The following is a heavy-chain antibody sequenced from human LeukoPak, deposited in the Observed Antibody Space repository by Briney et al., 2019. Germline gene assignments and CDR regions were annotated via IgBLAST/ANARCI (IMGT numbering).Heavy chain of an antibody. CDR1: GFTLSSYS. D-gene: IGHD3-22*01. CDR2: ISYEGNNK. J-gene: IGHJ4*02. V-gene: IGHV3-30*04. CDR3: ARGTFYYGDNYDIRGYGQSFDS. Sequence: GASLRLSCTASGFTLSSYSMHWVRQAPGKGLEWVAEISYEGNNKYFADSVKGRFTLSRDISKNTLFLQMNSLRPDDTAVYYCARGTFYYGDNYDIRGYGQSFDSWGQGTLVTVSS.